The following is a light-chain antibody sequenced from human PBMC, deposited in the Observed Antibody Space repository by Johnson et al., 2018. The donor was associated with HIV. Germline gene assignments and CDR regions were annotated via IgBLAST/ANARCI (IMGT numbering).Light chain of an antibody. CDR1: SSNIGNNY. CDR3: VTWDSSLSVYV. V-gene: IGLV1-51*02. J-gene: IGLJ1*01. CDR2: ENN. Sequence: QSVLTQPPSVSAAPGQKVTISCSGSSSNIGNNYVSWYQQLPGKAPKLLIYENNKRPSGIPDRFSGSKSGTSATLGITGLQTGDEAYYYCVTWDSSLSVYVFGTGTKVTVL.